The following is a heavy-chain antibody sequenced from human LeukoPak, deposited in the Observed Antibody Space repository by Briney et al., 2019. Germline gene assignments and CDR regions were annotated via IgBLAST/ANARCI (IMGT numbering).Heavy chain of an antibody. CDR2: INTNTGNP. D-gene: IGHD2-2*01. J-gene: IGHJ4*02. Sequence: ASVKVSCKASGYTFTSYAMNWVRQAPGQGLEWMGWINTNTGNPTYAQGFTRRFVFSLDTSVTTAHLQINSLKAEDTAVYYCVPSWFADWLQGTLVTDCS. CDR1: GYTFTSYA. V-gene: IGHV7-4-1*02. CDR3: VPSWFAD.